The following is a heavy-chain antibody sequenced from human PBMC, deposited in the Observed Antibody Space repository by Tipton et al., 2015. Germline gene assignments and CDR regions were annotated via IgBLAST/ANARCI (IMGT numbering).Heavy chain of an antibody. Sequence: QSGPEVKKPGASVNVSCKASGYTFTSYGISWVRQAPGQGLEWMGWINPNSGGTNYAQKFQGRVTMTRDTSISTAYMELSRLRSDDTAVYYCARDRAAAGPVDYWGQGTLVTVSS. J-gene: IGHJ4*02. V-gene: IGHV1-2*02. CDR1: GYTFTSYG. CDR3: ARDRAAAGPVDY. D-gene: IGHD6-13*01. CDR2: INPNSGGT.